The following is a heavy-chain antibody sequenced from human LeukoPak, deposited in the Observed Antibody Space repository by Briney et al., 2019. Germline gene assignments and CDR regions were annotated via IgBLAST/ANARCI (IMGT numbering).Heavy chain of an antibody. CDR1: GFTFSSYS. CDR2: ISSSSSTI. J-gene: IGHJ4*02. CDR3: SRDHSYYGSGSYYDY. Sequence: QAGGSLRLSCVASGFTFSSYSMNWVRQAPGKGLEWVSHISSSSSTIYYADSVKGRFTISRDNAKNSLYLQMNSLRGEDTAVYYCSRDHSYYGSGSYYDYWGQGTLVTVSS. D-gene: IGHD3-10*01. V-gene: IGHV3-48*04.